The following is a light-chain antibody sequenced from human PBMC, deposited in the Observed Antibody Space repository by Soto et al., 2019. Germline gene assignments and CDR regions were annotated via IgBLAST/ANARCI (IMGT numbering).Light chain of an antibody. CDR3: QQSYSNPRT. CDR2: AAT. Sequence: DIHMTQSPSSLSASVGDRVTITFLASQSISSYLNWYQHKPGKAPNLLIYAATTLQSGVPSRFSGSGSGTDFTLTISSLQPEDFATYYCQQSYSNPRTFGQGTKVDIK. V-gene: IGKV1-39*01. CDR1: QSISSY. J-gene: IGKJ1*01.